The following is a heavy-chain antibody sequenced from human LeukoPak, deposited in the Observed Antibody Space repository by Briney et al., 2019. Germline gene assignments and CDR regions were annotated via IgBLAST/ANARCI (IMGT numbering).Heavy chain of an antibody. J-gene: IGHJ6*02. V-gene: IGHV3-7*01. CDR3: ARDEGYCSSTSCYNDYYGMDV. CDR1: GFTFSSYW. CDR2: INHNGNVN. Sequence: PGGSLRLSCAASGFTFSSYWMNWARQAPGKGLEWVASINHNGNVNYYVDSVKGRFTISRDNSKNTLYLQMNSLRAEDTAVYYCARDEGYCSSTSCYNDYYGMDVWGQGTTVTVSS. D-gene: IGHD2-2*02.